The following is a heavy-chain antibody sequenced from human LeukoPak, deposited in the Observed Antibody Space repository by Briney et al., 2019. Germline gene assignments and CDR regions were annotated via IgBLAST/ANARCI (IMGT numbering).Heavy chain of an antibody. CDR1: GGSISSGSYY. J-gene: IGHJ6*03. Sequence: SETLSLTCTVSGGSISSGSYYWSWIRQPAGKGLEWIGRIYTSGSTNYNPSLKSRVTISVDTSKNQFSLKLSSVTAADTAVYYCARVGGWELRPSGYDRNYYYYYMDVWGKGTTVTVSS. D-gene: IGHD1-26*01. CDR2: IYTSGST. V-gene: IGHV4-61*02. CDR3: ARVGGWELRPSGYDRNYYYYYMDV.